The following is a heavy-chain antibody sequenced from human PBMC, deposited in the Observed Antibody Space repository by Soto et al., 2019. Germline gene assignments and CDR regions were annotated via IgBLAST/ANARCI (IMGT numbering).Heavy chain of an antibody. D-gene: IGHD4-17*01. CDR1: GGSISSSTYY. V-gene: IGHV4-39*01. Sequence: QLQLQESGPGLVKPSETLSLTCSVSGGSISSSTYYWGWVRQPPGKGLEWIGRIYYSGTAHYTPSLKSQLTISVDTSKNQFSLNLSAVTAADTAVYYCARRATTVTYDAFDIWGQGTMVTVSS. CDR2: IYYSGTA. CDR3: ARRATTVTYDAFDI. J-gene: IGHJ3*02.